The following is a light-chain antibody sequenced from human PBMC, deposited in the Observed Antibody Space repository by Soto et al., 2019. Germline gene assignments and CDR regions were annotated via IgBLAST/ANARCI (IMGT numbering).Light chain of an antibody. CDR1: SSDIGGYNY. Sequence: QSVLTQPASVSGSPGQSITISCTGTSSDIGGYNYVSWYQQHPGKAPKLIIYDVSNRPSAVSDRFSASKSGNKASLTISGLQADDEAEYYCSSYTSSDTLYVFGTGTKLTVL. CDR2: DVS. CDR3: SSYTSSDTLYV. V-gene: IGLV2-14*03. J-gene: IGLJ1*01.